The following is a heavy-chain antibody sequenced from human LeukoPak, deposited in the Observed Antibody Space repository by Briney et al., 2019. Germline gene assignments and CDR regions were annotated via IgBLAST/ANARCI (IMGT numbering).Heavy chain of an antibody. J-gene: IGHJ4*02. CDR1: GFAFGSEA. V-gene: IGHV3-23*01. CDR3: VADRGY. CDR2: ISPGGGTT. D-gene: IGHD3-22*01. Sequence: GGSLRLSCAVSGFAFGSEAMSWVRQSPARGLEWVASISPGGGTTYYADYVKGRFTISRDNSKNSLFVQMSSLRAEDTAVYFCVADRGYWGQGTLVTVSS.